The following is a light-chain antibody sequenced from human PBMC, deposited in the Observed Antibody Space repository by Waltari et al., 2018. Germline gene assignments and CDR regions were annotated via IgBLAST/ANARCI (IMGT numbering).Light chain of an antibody. CDR2: DAS. Sequence: DIQMTQSPSTLSASVGDRVTITCRASQRIGSLLAWYQQKPGKAPKRLLYDASSLESGVPSRFSGSGSGTEFTLTSNSLQPDDFATYSCQQYYSYFTFGGGAKVEIK. CDR1: QRIGSL. V-gene: IGKV1-5*01. J-gene: IGKJ4*01. CDR3: QQYYSYFT.